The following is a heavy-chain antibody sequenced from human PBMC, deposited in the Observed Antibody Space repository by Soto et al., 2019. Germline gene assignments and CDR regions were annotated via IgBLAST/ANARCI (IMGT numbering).Heavy chain of an antibody. Sequence: SVKVSCKASGGIFSSYAISWVRQAPGQGLEWMGGIIPIFGTANYAQKFQGRVTITADKSTSTAYMELSSLRSEDTAVYYCAREGYSSSWYIWFDPWGQGTLVTVSS. CDR1: GGIFSSYA. J-gene: IGHJ5*02. CDR3: AREGYSSSWYIWFDP. CDR2: IIPIFGTA. V-gene: IGHV1-69*06. D-gene: IGHD6-13*01.